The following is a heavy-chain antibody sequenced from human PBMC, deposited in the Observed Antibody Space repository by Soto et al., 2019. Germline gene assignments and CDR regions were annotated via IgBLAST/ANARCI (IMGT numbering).Heavy chain of an antibody. Sequence: GASVKVSCKAIGYSFTSHYMHWVRQAPGQGLEWMGTIYPGGVNIGYAQKFKGRVTMTKDTSTSTVYMELNSLTSEDTAVYYCARDQSWQXLVWWFDRWG. CDR2: IYPGGVNI. CDR3: ARDQSWQXLVWWFDR. CDR1: GYSFTSHY. V-gene: IGHV1-46*03. J-gene: IGHJ5*02. D-gene: IGHD6-13*01.